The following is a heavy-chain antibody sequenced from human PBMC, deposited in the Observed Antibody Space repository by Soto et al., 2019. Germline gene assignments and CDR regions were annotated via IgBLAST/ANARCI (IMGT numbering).Heavy chain of an antibody. CDR2: IYYSGST. CDR1: VGSRNSSSYF. Sequence: KPSETLSLTCSVSVGSRNSSSYFWGWFLQPPGKGLEWIGSIYYSGSTYYNPSLRSRVTISVDTSKNQFSLKLSSVTAADTAVFYCARHYSSGSRNWFDPWGQGTLVTVSS. V-gene: IGHV4-39*01. J-gene: IGHJ5*02. CDR3: ARHYSSGSRNWFDP. D-gene: IGHD6-19*01.